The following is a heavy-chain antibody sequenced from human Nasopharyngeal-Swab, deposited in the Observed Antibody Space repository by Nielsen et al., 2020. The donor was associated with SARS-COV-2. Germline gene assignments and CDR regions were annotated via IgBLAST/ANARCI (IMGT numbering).Heavy chain of an antibody. V-gene: IGHV3-11*01. D-gene: IGHD5-12*01. J-gene: IGHJ4*02. CDR1: GFTFSDYY. Sequence: GESLKISCAASGFTFSDYYMSWIRQAPGKGLEWVSYISRSGSTIYYADSVKGRFTISRDNSKNTLYLQMNSLRAEDTAVYYCAKGQGSGYELAPAIDYWGQGTLVTVSS. CDR2: ISRSGSTI. CDR3: AKGQGSGYELAPAIDY.